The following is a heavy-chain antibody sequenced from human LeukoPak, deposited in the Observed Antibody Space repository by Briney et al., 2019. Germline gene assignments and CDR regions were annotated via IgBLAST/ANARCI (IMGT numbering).Heavy chain of an antibody. V-gene: IGHV4-34*01. CDR1: GGSINNYY. J-gene: IGHJ4*02. CDR2: INRTGST. CDR3: AVHYYDSRGYYLNY. Sequence: PSETLSLTCTVSGGSINNYYWSWIRQPPGKGLEWIGEINRTGSTNYNPSLKSRVTISEDTSKNQFSLKLSSVTAADTAVYYCAVHYYDSRGYYLNYWGQGTLVTVSS. D-gene: IGHD3-22*01.